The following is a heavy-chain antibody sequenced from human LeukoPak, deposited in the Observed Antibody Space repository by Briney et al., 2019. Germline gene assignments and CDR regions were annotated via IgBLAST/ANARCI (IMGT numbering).Heavy chain of an antibody. Sequence: GGSLRLSCAASGFTFSSYWMHWVRQAPGKGLVWVSCLNSDGSSIRYADSVRGRFTISRDNAKNTLYLQMNSLRAEDTAVYYCATGNYHGFDIWGQGTMVTVSS. CDR1: GFTFSSYW. V-gene: IGHV3-74*01. J-gene: IGHJ3*02. CDR3: ATGNYHGFDI. D-gene: IGHD3-16*02. CDR2: LNSDGSSI.